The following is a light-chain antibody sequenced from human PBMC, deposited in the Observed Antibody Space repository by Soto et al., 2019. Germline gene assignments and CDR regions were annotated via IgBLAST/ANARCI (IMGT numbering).Light chain of an antibody. Sequence: QAVVTQPPSVSGAPGQRVTISCTGSSSNIGAGYDVHWYQQLPGTAPKLLIYVNTNRPSGTPDRFSGSKSGTSASLAITGLQAEDEADYYCQSYDSSLSVVFGGGTQLTVL. CDR1: SSNIGAGYD. J-gene: IGLJ3*02. CDR3: QSYDSSLSVV. V-gene: IGLV1-40*01. CDR2: VNT.